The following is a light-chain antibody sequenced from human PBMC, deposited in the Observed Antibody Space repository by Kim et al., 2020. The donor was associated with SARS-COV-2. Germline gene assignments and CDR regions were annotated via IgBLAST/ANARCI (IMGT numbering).Light chain of an antibody. CDR3: SAWDSSLSAWV. CDR1: SNSVGYQG. V-gene: IGLV10-54*04. CDR2: RDN. J-gene: IGLJ3*02. Sequence: RQTATLTCTGNSNSVGYQGAAWLQQHQGHPPKLLSYRDNNRPSGISERFSASRSGNTASLTITGLQPEDEADYYCSAWDSSLSAWVFGGGTQLTVL.